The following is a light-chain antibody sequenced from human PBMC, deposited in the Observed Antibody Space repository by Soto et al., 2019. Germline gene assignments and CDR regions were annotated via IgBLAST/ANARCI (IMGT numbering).Light chain of an antibody. CDR3: QQYGSSPRT. J-gene: IGKJ1*01. V-gene: IGKV3-20*01. CDR2: GAS. CDR1: QSVNSNF. Sequence: EIVLTQSPGTLSLSPGDRTTLSCRASQSVNSNFLAWYHQKPGQAPRLLIYGASNRDTGIPERFSGSGSGTDFTLTVSRLEPEDFAVYYCQQYGSSPRTFGQGTKVEIK.